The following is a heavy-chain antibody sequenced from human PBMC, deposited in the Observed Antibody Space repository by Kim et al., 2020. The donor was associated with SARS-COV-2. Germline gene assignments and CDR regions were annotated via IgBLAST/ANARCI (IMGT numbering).Heavy chain of an antibody. CDR1: GFTFSSYG. V-gene: IGHV3-74*01. CDR3: ASLAGTKPFDI. D-gene: IGHD1-7*01. Sequence: GGSLRLSCAASGFTFSSYGMHWVRQAPGKGLVWVSRIDGSGRSTIHADFVKGRFTISRDNAKNTLHLQMSSLRVEDTAVYYCASLAGTKPFDIWGQGTMVTVSS. J-gene: IGHJ3*02. CDR2: IDGSGRST.